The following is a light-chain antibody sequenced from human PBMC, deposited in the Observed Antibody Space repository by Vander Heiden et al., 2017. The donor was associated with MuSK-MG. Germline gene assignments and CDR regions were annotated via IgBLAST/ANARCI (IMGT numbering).Light chain of an antibody. CDR3: SSYTSSSTNEV. Sequence: QSALTQPASVSGSPGQSITISCTGTSSDVGGYNYVSWYQQHPGKAPKRRREEVSNRPSGVSNRFAGSKSGNTASLNISGLQAEEEADDYCSSYTSSSTNEVFGTGTKVTVL. CDR2: EVS. CDR1: SSDVGGYNY. V-gene: IGLV2-14*01. J-gene: IGLJ1*01.